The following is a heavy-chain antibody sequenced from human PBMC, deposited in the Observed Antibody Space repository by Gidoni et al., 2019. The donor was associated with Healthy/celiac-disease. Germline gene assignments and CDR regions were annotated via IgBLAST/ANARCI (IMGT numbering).Heavy chain of an antibody. V-gene: IGHV3-7*03. D-gene: IGHD6-6*01. Sequence: EVQLVESGGGLVQPGGSLRLSCAASGFTFSSYWRSWVRQAPGKGLGWVANIKQDGSEKYYVDSVKGRFTISRDNAKNSLYLQMNSLRAEDTAVYYCARAETARPYYYYYMDVWGKGTTVTVCS. J-gene: IGHJ6*03. CDR2: IKQDGSEK. CDR3: ARAETARPYYYYYMDV. CDR1: GFTFSSYW.